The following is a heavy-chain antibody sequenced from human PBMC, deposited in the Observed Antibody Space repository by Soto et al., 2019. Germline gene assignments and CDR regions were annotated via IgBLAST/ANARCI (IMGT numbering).Heavy chain of an antibody. CDR2: IVVGSGNT. Sequence: GASVKVSCKASGFTFTSSAVQRVRQARGQRLEWIGWIVVGSGNTNYAQKFQERVTITRDMSTSTAYMELSSLRSEDTAVYYCAATYYDFWSGLHRRGYYGMDVWGQGTTVTVSS. CDR1: GFTFTSSA. J-gene: IGHJ6*02. D-gene: IGHD3-3*01. CDR3: AATYYDFWSGLHRRGYYGMDV. V-gene: IGHV1-58*01.